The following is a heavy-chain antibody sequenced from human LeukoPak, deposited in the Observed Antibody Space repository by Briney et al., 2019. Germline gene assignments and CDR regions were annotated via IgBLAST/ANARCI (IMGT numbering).Heavy chain of an antibody. J-gene: IGHJ4*02. CDR1: GYTFTGYY. Sequence: SVKVSCKASGYTFTGYYMHWVRQAPGQGLEWMGGIIPIFGTANYAQKFQGRVTITADESTSTAYMELSSLRSEDTAVYYCARERSIAARSELDYWGQGTLVTVSS. CDR2: IIPIFGTA. CDR3: ARERSIAARSELDY. V-gene: IGHV1-69*13. D-gene: IGHD6-6*01.